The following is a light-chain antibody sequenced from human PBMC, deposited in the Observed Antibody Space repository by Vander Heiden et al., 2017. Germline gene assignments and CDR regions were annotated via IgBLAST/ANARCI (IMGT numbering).Light chain of an antibody. Sequence: DLVVTQSPLSLPVTPGEPAPISCRSSQSLLHRNGYNYLDWYVQKPGQSPQLLIYLGSNRASGVPDRFSGSGSGTDFTLKISRVEAEDVGVYYCMQALQTPWTFGQGTKLEIK. CDR1: QSLLHRNGYNY. V-gene: IGKV2-28*01. CDR3: MQALQTPWT. J-gene: IGKJ2*02. CDR2: LGS.